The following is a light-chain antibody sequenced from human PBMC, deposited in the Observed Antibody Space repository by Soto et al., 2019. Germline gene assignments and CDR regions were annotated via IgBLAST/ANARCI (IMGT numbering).Light chain of an antibody. CDR3: QQFSSYPLT. V-gene: IGKV3-20*01. Sequence: EIVLTLAPATLSLSAACRATLSCIASQSVGSLLAGYQQKPAQAPRLLIYDASSRATGIPDRFSGGGSGTDFTLTISRLEPEDFAVYYCQQFSSYPLTFGGGTKVDIK. CDR2: DAS. CDR1: QSVGSL. J-gene: IGKJ4*01.